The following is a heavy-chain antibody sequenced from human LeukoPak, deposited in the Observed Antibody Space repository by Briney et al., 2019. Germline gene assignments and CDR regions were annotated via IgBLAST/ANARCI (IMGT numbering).Heavy chain of an antibody. J-gene: IGHJ4*02. Sequence: ASVKVSCKASGYTFTSYAMHWVRQAPGQRLEWMGWINAGNGNTKYSQKFQGRVTITRDTSASTAYMELSSLRSEDTAVYYCARDDQQWLVRRFDYWGQGTLVTVSS. CDR3: ARDDQQWLVRRFDY. CDR2: INAGNGNT. D-gene: IGHD6-19*01. CDR1: GYTFTSYA. V-gene: IGHV1-3*01.